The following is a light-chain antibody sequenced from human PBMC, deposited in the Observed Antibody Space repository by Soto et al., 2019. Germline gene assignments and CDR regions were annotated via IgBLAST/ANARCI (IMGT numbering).Light chain of an antibody. CDR3: AAWDDSLNGPYYV. CDR1: RSNIGSNT. CDR2: SNN. V-gene: IGLV1-44*01. Sequence: QYELPQPPSASGTPGQRVTISCSGSRSNIGSNTVNWYQQLPGTAPKLLIYSNNQRPSGVPDRFSGSKSGTSASLAISGLQPEDEADYYCAAWDDSLNGPYYVFGTGTKVTVL. J-gene: IGLJ1*01.